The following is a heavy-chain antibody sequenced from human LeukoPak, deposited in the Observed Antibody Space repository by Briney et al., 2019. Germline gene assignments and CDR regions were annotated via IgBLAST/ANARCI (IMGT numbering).Heavy chain of an antibody. CDR3: ARDRGYNSFDY. CDR2: IKEDGSQR. D-gene: IGHD6-13*01. CDR1: GFTFSRSW. V-gene: IGHV3-7*01. Sequence: GGSLRLSCAASGFTFSRSWMSWVRQAPGKGLEWVADIKEDGSQRNYVDSVKGRFTISRDNAMNSVFLQMISLRAEDTAVYYCARDRGYNSFDYWGQGTLVTVSS. J-gene: IGHJ4*02.